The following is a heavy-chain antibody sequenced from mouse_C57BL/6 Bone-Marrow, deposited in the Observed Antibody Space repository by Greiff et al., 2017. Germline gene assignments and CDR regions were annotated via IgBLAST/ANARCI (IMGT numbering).Heavy chain of an antibody. CDR2: IDPSDSYT. CDR3: AREWFYYGSSLWYFDY. Sequence: VQLQQPGAELVKPGASVKLSCKASGYTFTSYWMQWVKQRPGQGLEWIGEIDPSDSYTNYNQKFKGKATLTVDTSSSTAYMQLSSLTSEDSAVYYCAREWFYYGSSLWYFDYWGQGTTLTVSS. CDR1: GYTFTSYW. D-gene: IGHD1-1*01. J-gene: IGHJ2*01. V-gene: IGHV1-50*01.